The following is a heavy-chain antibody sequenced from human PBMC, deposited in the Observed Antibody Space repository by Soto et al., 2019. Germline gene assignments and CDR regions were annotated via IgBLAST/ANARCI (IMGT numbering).Heavy chain of an antibody. V-gene: IGHV4-30-2*01. J-gene: IGHJ4*02. Sequence: SETLSLTCAVSGGSISSGGYSWSWIRQPPGKGLEWIGYIYHSGSTYYNPSLKSRVTISVDTSKNQFSLKLSSVTAADTAVYYCARYRRAAVAGVDYWGQGTLVTVS. CDR1: GGSISSGGYS. D-gene: IGHD6-19*01. CDR3: ARYRRAAVAGVDY. CDR2: IYHSGST.